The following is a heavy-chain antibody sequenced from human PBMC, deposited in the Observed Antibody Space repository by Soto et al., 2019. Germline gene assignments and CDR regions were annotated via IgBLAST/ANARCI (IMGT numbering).Heavy chain of an antibody. Sequence: EVQLVESGGGLVQPGGSLRLSCAASGFTFSLYSMSWVRQAPGKGLEWVSYISRSSTGIHYADSVKGRFTSSRDDATNSRHLQMNSLRDGDTAVYYCARAVTWGVDVWGQGTTVSISS. V-gene: IGHV3-48*02. CDR1: GFTFSLYS. CDR2: ISRSSTGI. CDR3: ARAVTWGVDV. D-gene: IGHD3-10*01. J-gene: IGHJ6*02.